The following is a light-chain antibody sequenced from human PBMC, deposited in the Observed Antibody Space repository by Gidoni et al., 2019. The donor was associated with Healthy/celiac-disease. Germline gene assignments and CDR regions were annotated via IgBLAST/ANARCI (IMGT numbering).Light chain of an antibody. CDR1: QSLLQSNGYNY. J-gene: IGKJ2*01. CDR3: MQALQTPYT. V-gene: IGKV2-28*01. Sequence: DMVMTQSPLYLPVTPGEPASISCRSSQSLLQSNGYNYLDWYLQKPGQSPQLLIYLGCNRASGVPDRFSGSGSGTDFTLKISRVEAEDVGVYYCMQALQTPYTFGQGTKLEIK. CDR2: LGC.